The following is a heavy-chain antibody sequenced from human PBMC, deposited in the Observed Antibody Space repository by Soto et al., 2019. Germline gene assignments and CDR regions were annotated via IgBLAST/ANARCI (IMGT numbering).Heavy chain of an antibody. J-gene: IGHJ4*02. CDR2: ISAYNGNT. D-gene: IGHD6-19*01. Sequence: ASVKVSCKASGYTFTSYRISGVGQARGQGLEWMRWISAYNGNTNYAQKLQGRVTMTTDTSTSTAYMELRSLRSDDTAVYYCARDPGDSSGYTHFDYWGQGTLVTVSS. CDR3: ARDPGDSSGYTHFDY. CDR1: GYTFTSYR. V-gene: IGHV1-18*01.